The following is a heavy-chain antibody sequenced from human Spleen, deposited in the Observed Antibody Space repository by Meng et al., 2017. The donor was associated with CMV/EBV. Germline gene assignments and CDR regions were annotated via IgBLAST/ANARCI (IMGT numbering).Heavy chain of an antibody. D-gene: IGHD3-3*01. CDR2: ISGYNGNI. V-gene: IGHV1-18*01. J-gene: IGHJ4*02. Sequence: ASVKVSCKVSGYSFTRYGVSWVRQAPGQGLEYMGWISGYNGNIKYAQKFQGRVTMTTDTSTNTAYMELRSLRSDDTAVYYCARDLRFLEWLSQGLSLDYWGQGTMVTVSS. CDR1: GYSFTRYG. CDR3: ARDLRFLEWLSQGLSLDY.